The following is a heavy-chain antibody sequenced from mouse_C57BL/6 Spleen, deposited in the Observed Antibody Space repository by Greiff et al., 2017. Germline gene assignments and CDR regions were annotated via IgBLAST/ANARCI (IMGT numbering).Heavy chain of an antibody. J-gene: IGHJ1*03. D-gene: IGHD2-5*01. CDR1: GYTFTDYY. V-gene: IGHV1-26*01. Sequence: VQLQQSGPELVKPGASVKISCKASGYTFTDYYMNWVKQSHGKSLEWIGDINPNNGGTSYNQKFKGKATLTVDKSSSTAYMELRSLTSEDSAVYYCARYYSNYEWYFDVWGTGTTVTVSS. CDR2: INPNNGGT. CDR3: ARYYSNYEWYFDV.